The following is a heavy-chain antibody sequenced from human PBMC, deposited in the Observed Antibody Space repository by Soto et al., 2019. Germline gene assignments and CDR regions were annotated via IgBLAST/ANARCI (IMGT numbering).Heavy chain of an antibody. Sequence: PGGSLRLSCEASGFPFSSYGIHWVRQAPGKGLEWLAIIWNDGSNEYYADSVKGRFTISRDNSKNTVYLQVSNLRAEDTAVYFCDRDQTDSGGYSDSWGQGTLVTVSS. CDR1: GFPFSSYG. J-gene: IGHJ4*02. CDR2: IWNDGSNE. V-gene: IGHV3-33*01. CDR3: DRDQTDSGGYSDS. D-gene: IGHD3-22*01.